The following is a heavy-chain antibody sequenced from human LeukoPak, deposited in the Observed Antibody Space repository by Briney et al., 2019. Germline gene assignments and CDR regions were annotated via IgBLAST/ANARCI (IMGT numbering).Heavy chain of an antibody. CDR3: ARGPSVLGAIDN. D-gene: IGHD3-10*01. J-gene: IGHJ4*02. Sequence: WGSQRLSCAASGFIFSRYWMHWVRQAPGKELVWVSRINNDGSITNSADSVKGRFTISRDNAKDMLYLQMDSLRVEDTAIYYCARGPSVLGAIDNWGQGALWAVSS. V-gene: IGHV3-74*01. CDR2: INNDGSIT. CDR1: GFIFSRYW.